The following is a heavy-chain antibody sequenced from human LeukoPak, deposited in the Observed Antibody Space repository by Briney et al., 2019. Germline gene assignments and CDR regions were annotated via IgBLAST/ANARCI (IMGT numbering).Heavy chain of an antibody. Sequence: GGSLRLSCAASGFTFSSYDMHWVRQAPGKGLEWVAVISYDGTNKYYADDSVKGRFTISRDNSRDTLYLQMNSLSAEDTAVYYCAKERNYYGSGSSSDFDFWGQGTLVTVSS. V-gene: IGHV3-30*18. CDR2: ISYDGTNK. D-gene: IGHD3-10*01. CDR1: GFTFSSYD. CDR3: AKERNYYGSGSSSDFDF. J-gene: IGHJ4*02.